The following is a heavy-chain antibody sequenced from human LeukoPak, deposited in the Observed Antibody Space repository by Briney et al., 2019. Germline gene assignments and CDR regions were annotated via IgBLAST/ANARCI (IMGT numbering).Heavy chain of an antibody. Sequence: GGSLRLSCAASGFTFSDYSINWIRQAPGKGLEWVSYISRSGSTISYADSVKGRFTISRDNAKNSLYLQMNSLRGEDTAVYYCARNSFPHRRPGGFDIWGQGTMVTVSS. CDR3: ARNSFPHRRPGGFDI. J-gene: IGHJ3*02. D-gene: IGHD1-1*01. CDR2: ISRSGSTI. CDR1: GFTFSDYS. V-gene: IGHV3-11*04.